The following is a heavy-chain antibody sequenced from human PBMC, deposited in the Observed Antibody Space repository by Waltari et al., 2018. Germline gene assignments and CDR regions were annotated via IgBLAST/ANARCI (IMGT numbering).Heavy chain of an antibody. CDR3: ARRFRYSGSGSYADY. Sequence: EVQLVQSEAEVKKPGESLKISCEASGYSFTNYWIGWVRQMPGKGLEWMGIIYPGDSDTRYNPSFQGQVTISTDKSITTAYLQWSSLKASDTAMYYCARRFRYSGSGSYADYWGQGTLVTVSS. CDR2: IYPGDSDT. CDR1: GYSFTNYW. J-gene: IGHJ4*02. V-gene: IGHV5-51*01. D-gene: IGHD3-10*01.